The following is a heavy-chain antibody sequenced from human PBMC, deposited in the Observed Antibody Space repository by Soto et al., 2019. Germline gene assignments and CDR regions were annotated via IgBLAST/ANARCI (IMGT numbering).Heavy chain of an antibody. Sequence: AAVKVSCKASGYTFTSYGISWVRQAPGQGLEWMGWISAYNGNTNYAQKLQGRVPMTTDTSMSTAYMELRSLRSDDTAVYYCARDPLVLRFLEWSPSPPDYWGQGTLVTVSS. V-gene: IGHV1-18*01. CDR3: ARDPLVLRFLEWSPSPPDY. CDR1: GYTFTSYG. D-gene: IGHD3-3*01. J-gene: IGHJ4*02. CDR2: ISAYNGNT.